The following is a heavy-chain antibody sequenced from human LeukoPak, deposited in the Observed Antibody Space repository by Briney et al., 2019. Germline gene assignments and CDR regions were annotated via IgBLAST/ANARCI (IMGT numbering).Heavy chain of an antibody. CDR3: ARGSIAARLRLDY. CDR1: GYTFTSYG. D-gene: IGHD6-6*01. CDR2: MNPNSGNT. V-gene: IGHV1-8*02. Sequence: GASVKVSCKASGYTFTSYGISWVRQAPGQGLEWMGWMNPNSGNTGYAQKFQGRVTMTRNTSISTAYMELSSLRSEDTAVYYCARGSIAARLRLDYWGQGTLVTVSS. J-gene: IGHJ4*02.